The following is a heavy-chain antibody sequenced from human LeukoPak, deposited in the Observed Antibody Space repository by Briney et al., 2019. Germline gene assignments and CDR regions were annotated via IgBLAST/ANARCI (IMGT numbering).Heavy chain of an antibody. CDR2: MNPNSGNT. J-gene: IGHJ4*02. CDR3: ARDGYGSGSYDY. V-gene: IGHV1-8*01. Sequence: ASVKVSCKASGYTFTSYDINWVRQATGQGLEWMGWMNPNSGNTGYAQKFQGRVTMTRNTSISTAYMELSSLRSEDTAVYYCARDGYGSGSYDYWGQGTLVTVSS. CDR1: GYTFTSYD. D-gene: IGHD3-10*01.